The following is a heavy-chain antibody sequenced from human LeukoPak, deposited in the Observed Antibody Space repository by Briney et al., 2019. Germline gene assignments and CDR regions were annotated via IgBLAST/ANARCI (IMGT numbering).Heavy chain of an antibody. CDR1: GFTFSSYA. CDR2: ISRSGSTK. D-gene: IGHD6-19*01. V-gene: IGHV3-48*03. CDR3: ARVDSSGWYFFDY. Sequence: PGGSLRLSCAASGFTFSSYAMSWVRQAPGKGLEWVPYISRSGSTKYYADSMKGRFTISRDNANNSLYLQMNSLRAEDTAVYYCARVDSSGWYFFDYWGQGTLVTVSS. J-gene: IGHJ4*02.